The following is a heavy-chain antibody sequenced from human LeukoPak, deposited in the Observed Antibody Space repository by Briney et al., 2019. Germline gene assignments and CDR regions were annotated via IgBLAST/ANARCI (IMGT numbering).Heavy chain of an antibody. J-gene: IGHJ5*02. CDR1: GDSLKNYY. CDR3: AREAGLSSGRALDL. CDR2: ISITGST. Sequence: ETLSLTCNVSGDSLKNYYWTWIRQPAGRGLEWIGRISITGSTNYNAFLKSRLTLSLDMSKIQFSLKLSSVTAADTAVYYCAREAGLSSGRALDLWGQGTLVTVSS. D-gene: IGHD6-19*01. V-gene: IGHV4-4*07.